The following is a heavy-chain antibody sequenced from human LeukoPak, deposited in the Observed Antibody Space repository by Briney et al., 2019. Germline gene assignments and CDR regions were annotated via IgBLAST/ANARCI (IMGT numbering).Heavy chain of an antibody. CDR1: GFPFTVYP. CDR3: ARSVSGVWLFDY. Sequence: GGSLRLSCAASGFPFTVYPTHWVRQAPGKGLEWVSGSSSDETYKFYADSVRGRFTISRDNSKNRQYLQMSDLRAEDTAVYFCARSVSGVWLFDYWGRGTLVTVSS. D-gene: IGHD5/OR15-5a*01. V-gene: IGHV3-30-3*01. J-gene: IGHJ4*02. CDR2: SSSDETYK.